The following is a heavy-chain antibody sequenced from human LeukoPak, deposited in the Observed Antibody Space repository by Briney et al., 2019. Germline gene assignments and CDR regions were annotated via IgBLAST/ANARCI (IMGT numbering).Heavy chain of an antibody. CDR2: IYSGGST. D-gene: IGHD5-18*01. CDR3: ASDVDTAMTWYYMDV. V-gene: IGHV3-53*01. J-gene: IGHJ6*03. Sequence: GGSLRLSCAASGFTFSSYSMNWVRQAPGKGLEWVSVIYSGGSTYYADSVKGRFTISRDNSKNTLYLQMDSLRAEDTAVYYCASDVDTAMTWYYMDVWGKGTTVTVSS. CDR1: GFTFSSYS.